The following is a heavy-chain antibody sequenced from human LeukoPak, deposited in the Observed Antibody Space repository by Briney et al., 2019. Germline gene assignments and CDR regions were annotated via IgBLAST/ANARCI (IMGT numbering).Heavy chain of an antibody. J-gene: IGHJ4*02. V-gene: IGHV1-2*02. CDR1: GYTFTTYH. CDR2: INPNSGDT. D-gene: IGHD6-13*01. Sequence: ASVKVSCKASGYTFTTYHIHWVRQAPGQGLEWMGWINPNSGDTTYAQNFQGRVTMTRDTSIRTAYMDLSRLKSDDTAVYYCARDKFSSSLTPDYWGQGTLVTVSS. CDR3: ARDKFSSSLTPDY.